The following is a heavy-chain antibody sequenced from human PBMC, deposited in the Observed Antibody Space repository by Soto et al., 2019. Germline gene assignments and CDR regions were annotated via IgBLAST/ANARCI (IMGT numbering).Heavy chain of an antibody. J-gene: IGHJ4*02. CDR2: ISGNSGYI. Sequence: EVQLEESGGGLVKPGGSLRLSCAGSGFFFSSYTMNWVRQAPGKGLEWVSSISGNSGYIYYADSVKGRFTISRDNAKNSLFLQMKNLRAEDTAVYYCASEITVDGRAGYWGQGTLVTVSS. D-gene: IGHD6-19*01. CDR3: ASEITVDGRAGY. V-gene: IGHV3-21*01. CDR1: GFFFSSYT.